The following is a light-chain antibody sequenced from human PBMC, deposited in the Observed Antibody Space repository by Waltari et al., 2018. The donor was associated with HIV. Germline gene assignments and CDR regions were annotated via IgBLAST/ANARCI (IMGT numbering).Light chain of an antibody. J-gene: IGKJ5*01. V-gene: IGKV1-12*01. CDR1: QDINSW. CDR2: GAF. Sequence: DILMTQSPSSLSASVGDTVTISCRASQDINSWLAWYQQRAGRAPRLLISGAFTLQSGVPSRFSGNGSVTDFTLTISSLQPEDFATYFCQQSNSFPLTFGPGTRLEVK. CDR3: QQSNSFPLT.